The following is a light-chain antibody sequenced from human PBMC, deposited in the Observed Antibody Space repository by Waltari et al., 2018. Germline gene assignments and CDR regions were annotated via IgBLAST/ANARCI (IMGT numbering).Light chain of an antibody. CDR3: QQDSASPFT. J-gene: IGKJ4*01. CDR2: AAS. Sequence: DIQMTQSPSSLSASVGDRVTVTCRASQDINKELSWYQQKPGKAPTLLIYAASSLQTGVSSRFSGSGSVTDFTLSISSLQPEDVATYYCQQDSASPFTFGGGTKVEI. CDR1: QDINKE. V-gene: IGKV1-27*01.